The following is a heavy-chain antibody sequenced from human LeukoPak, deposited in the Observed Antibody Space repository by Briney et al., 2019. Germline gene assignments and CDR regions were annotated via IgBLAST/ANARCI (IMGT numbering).Heavy chain of an antibody. CDR1: GFTFSSYD. D-gene: IGHD5-18*01. Sequence: HPGGSLRLSCAASGFTFSSYDMHWVRQAPGKGLEWVAVIWYDGSNKYYTDSVKGRFTISRDNSKNTLYLQMNSLRAEDTAVYYCARVSSGEYSYGEFDYWGQGTLVTVSS. V-gene: IGHV3-33*08. J-gene: IGHJ4*02. CDR3: ARVSSGEYSYGEFDY. CDR2: IWYDGSNK.